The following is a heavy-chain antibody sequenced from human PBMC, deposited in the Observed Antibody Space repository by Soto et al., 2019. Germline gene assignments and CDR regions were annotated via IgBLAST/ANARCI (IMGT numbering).Heavy chain of an antibody. V-gene: IGHV1-69*06. CDR2: IIPIFGTA. J-gene: IGHJ4*02. CDR3: ASGEPYYDILTGYSPLGY. Sequence: QVQLVQSGAEVKKPGSSVKVSCKASGGTFSSYAISWVRQAPGQGLEWMGGIIPIFGTANYEQKFQGRVTITAEKSTTTAYMELSSLRSEDTAVYYCASGEPYYDILTGYSPLGYWGQGTLVTVSS. D-gene: IGHD3-9*01. CDR1: GGTFSSYA.